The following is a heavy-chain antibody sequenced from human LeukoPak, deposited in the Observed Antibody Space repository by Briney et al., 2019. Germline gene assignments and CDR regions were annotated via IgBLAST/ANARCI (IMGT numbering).Heavy chain of an antibody. J-gene: IGHJ6*03. V-gene: IGHV4-4*09. D-gene: IGHD3-10*01. CDR3: ARHFRKDYPDSGSSQYFHYIDV. Sequence: PSETLSLTCAVSGGSMSDHYWSWIRQTPGTTLEWIGYIYATGNTNYSPSLEGRVTISLDTSKNQFSLRLRSVTAADTALYYCARHFRKDYPDSGSSQYFHYIDVWGKGTTVTVSS. CDR1: GGSMSDHY. CDR2: IYATGNT.